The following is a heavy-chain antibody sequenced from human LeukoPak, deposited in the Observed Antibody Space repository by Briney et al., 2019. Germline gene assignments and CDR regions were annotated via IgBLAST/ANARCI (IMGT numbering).Heavy chain of an antibody. J-gene: IGHJ4*02. Sequence: SETLSLTCTVFGDSVTGYFLNWVRQPPGKGLEWIGYIYYSGSTNYNPSLKSRVTISVDTSKNQFSLKLSSVTAADTAVYYCARHAYYYDSSGYYDYWGQGTLVTVSS. CDR2: IYYSGST. CDR1: GDSVTGYF. D-gene: IGHD3-22*01. V-gene: IGHV4-59*08. CDR3: ARHAYYYDSSGYYDY.